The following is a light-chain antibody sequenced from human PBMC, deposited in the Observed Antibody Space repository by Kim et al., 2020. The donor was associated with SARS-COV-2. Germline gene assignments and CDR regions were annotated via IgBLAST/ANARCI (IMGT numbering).Light chain of an antibody. V-gene: IGKV1D-16*01. Sequence: FGGDRVTKSCRAGKGNSSWLAWYQQNPEKAPKALIYAASSLESGGPARVSGRGAGTDFTLTISSLQPEDFENYDCQQYNSYAAMFGQGTKLE. CDR3: QQYNSYAAM. CDR2: AAS. J-gene: IGKJ2*01. CDR1: KGNSSW.